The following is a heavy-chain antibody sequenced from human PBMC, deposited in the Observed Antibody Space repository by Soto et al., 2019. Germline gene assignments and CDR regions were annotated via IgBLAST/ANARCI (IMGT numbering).Heavy chain of an antibody. J-gene: IGHJ5*02. D-gene: IGHD6-13*01. V-gene: IGHV2-26*04. Sequence: QVTVKESGPVLVKPTETLTLTCTVSGFSLSNAGLGVSWIRQPPGKALEWLAHIFSNDEKSYSTSLKSRLTISKDTSKSQVVLIMTNMDPVDTATCYCASTYSTSWYWFDPWGQGTLVTVSS. CDR2: IFSNDEK. CDR3: ASTYSTSWYWFDP. CDR1: GFSLSNAGLG.